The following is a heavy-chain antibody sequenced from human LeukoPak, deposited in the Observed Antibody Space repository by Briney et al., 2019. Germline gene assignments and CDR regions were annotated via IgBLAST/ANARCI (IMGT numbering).Heavy chain of an antibody. D-gene: IGHD6-6*01. V-gene: IGHV3-72*01. CDR2: SSNKPNSYTT. Sequence: PGGSLRLSCAASGFSFSDHHMDWVRQAPGKWLEWVGRSSNKPNSYTTEYAASVKGRFTISRDDSKNSLYLQMNSLKTEDTAVYYCVIVDSSYYLRYWGQGTLVTVSS. CDR1: GFSFSDHH. CDR3: VIVDSSYYLRY. J-gene: IGHJ4*02.